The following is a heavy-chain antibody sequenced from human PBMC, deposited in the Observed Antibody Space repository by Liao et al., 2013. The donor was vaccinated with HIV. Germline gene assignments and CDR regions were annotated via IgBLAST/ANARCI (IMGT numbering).Heavy chain of an antibody. CDR2: IYTSGST. V-gene: IGHV4-61*02. D-gene: IGHD7-27*01. CDR1: GGSISSGSYY. CDR3: ARETPTGDLDY. Sequence: QVQLQESGPGLVKPSQTLSLTCTVSGGSISSGSYYWSWIRQPAGKGLEWIGRIYTSGSTNYNPSLKSRVTISIDTSKNQFSLKLSSVTAADTAVYYCARETPTGDLDYWGQGTLVTVSS. J-gene: IGHJ4*02.